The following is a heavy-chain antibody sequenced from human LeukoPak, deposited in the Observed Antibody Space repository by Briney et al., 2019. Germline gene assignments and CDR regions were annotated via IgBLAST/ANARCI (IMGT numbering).Heavy chain of an antibody. Sequence: PSETLSLTCTVSGDSISSDGYYWSWIRQPPGKGLEWIGRIYTSGSTNYNPSLKSRVTMSLDTSKNQFSLKLSSVTAADTAIYYCARGYCSSGSCYHGDYWGQGTLVTVSS. J-gene: IGHJ4*02. V-gene: IGHV4-61*02. CDR3: ARGYCSSGSCYHGDY. D-gene: IGHD2-2*01. CDR1: GDSISSDGYY. CDR2: IYTSGST.